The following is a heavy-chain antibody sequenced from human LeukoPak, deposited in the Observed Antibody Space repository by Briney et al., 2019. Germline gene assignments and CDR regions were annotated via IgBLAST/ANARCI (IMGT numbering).Heavy chain of an antibody. D-gene: IGHD3-16*01. CDR1: GFTFSTYG. Sequence: PGGTLRLSCAASGFTFSTYGMSWVRQAPGKGLEWLVNIEENGNGKYYVDSVKGRFTISRDNAKNSLYLQMNSLRAEDTAVYYCARGMIQFDYWGQGTLVTVSS. CDR3: ARGMIQFDY. CDR2: IEENGNGK. J-gene: IGHJ4*02. V-gene: IGHV3-7*01.